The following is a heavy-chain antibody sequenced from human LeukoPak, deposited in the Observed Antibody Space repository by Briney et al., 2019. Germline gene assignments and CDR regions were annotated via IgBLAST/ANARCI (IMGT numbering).Heavy chain of an antibody. CDR2: IDPGDSCI. V-gene: IGHV5-10-1*01. CDR1: GYSFANYW. CDR3: ARLGAARPLDY. J-gene: IGHJ4*02. Sequence: GESLKISYKGSGYSFANYWISWVRQMPGKGLEWMGRIDPGDSCINYGPSFQGHVTISADKSISTAYLQWSSLKASDTAMYYCARLGAARPLDYWGQGTLVTVSS. D-gene: IGHD6-6*01.